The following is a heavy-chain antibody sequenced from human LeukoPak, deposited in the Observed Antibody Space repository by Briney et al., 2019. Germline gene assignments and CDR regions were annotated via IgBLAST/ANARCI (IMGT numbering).Heavy chain of an antibody. Sequence: SETLSLTCSVSGDSITRGAYYGAWLRQPPGKGLEGMGSVYYSGSIKYNPSLKGRVSISRDMSKNQFSLNLNSVNATDTAVYYCRRHNGFDRGYYYYMDVWGKGTTVTVSS. D-gene: IGHD3-9*01. J-gene: IGHJ6*03. CDR2: VYYSGSI. CDR1: GDSITRGAYY. V-gene: IGHV4-39*01. CDR3: RRHNGFDRGYYYYMDV.